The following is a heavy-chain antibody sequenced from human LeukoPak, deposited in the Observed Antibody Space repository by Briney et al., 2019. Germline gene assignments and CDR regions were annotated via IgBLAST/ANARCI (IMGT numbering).Heavy chain of an antibody. CDR2: IYYTGST. Sequence: KSSETLSLTCTVSGHSVSSGAYYWHWIRQPPGKGLVCIGYIYYTGSTDYNPSLKSRVTISVDTSKNQFSLKLSSVTAADTAVYYCARVRHSSGYYGYVDYWGQGTLVTVSS. D-gene: IGHD6-19*01. V-gene: IGHV4-61*08. CDR3: ARVRHSSGYYGYVDY. CDR1: GHSVSSGAYY. J-gene: IGHJ4*02.